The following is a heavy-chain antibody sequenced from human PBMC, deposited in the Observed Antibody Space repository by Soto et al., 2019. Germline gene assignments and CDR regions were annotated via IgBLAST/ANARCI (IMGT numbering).Heavy chain of an antibody. D-gene: IGHD2-21*02. V-gene: IGHV3-48*02. CDR2: ISSRSSTI. CDR3: ARAAAYCSGDCFDY. Sequence: GGSLRLSCAASGFTFSTYNMNWVRQAPGKGLEWVSYISSRSSTIYYVDSVKGRFTISRDNAKNSLYLQMNSLRDEDTAVYYCARAAAYCSGDCFDYWGQGILVTVSS. CDR1: GFTFSTYN. J-gene: IGHJ4*02.